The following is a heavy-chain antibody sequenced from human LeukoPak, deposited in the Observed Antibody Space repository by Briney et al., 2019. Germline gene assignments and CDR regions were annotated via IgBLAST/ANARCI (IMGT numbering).Heavy chain of an antibody. J-gene: IGHJ4*02. V-gene: IGHV3-21*01. CDR2: ISGSSRHK. Sequence: PGGSLRLSCAASGFTFSSYTMNWVRQAPGKGLEWVSSISGSSRHKYYADSVKGRFTISRDNAKNSLYLQMNSLRAEDTAVYYCARTANFAAGYYIDYWGRGTLVTVSS. D-gene: IGHD6-13*01. CDR1: GFTFSSYT. CDR3: ARTANFAAGYYIDY.